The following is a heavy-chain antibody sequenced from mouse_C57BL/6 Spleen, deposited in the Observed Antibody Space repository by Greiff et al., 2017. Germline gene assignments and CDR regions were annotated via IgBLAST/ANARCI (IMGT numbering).Heavy chain of an antibody. V-gene: IGHV1-64*01. D-gene: IGHD3-2*02. CDR2: IHPNSGST. CDR3: ARSDSSGSWFAY. CDR1: GYTFTSYW. Sequence: QVQLQQSGAELVKPGASVKLSCKASGYTFTSYWMHWVKQRPGQGLEWIGMIHPNSGSTNYNEKFKSKATLTVDKSSSTAYMQLSSLTSEDSAVYYCARSDSSGSWFAYWGQGTLVTVSA. J-gene: IGHJ3*01.